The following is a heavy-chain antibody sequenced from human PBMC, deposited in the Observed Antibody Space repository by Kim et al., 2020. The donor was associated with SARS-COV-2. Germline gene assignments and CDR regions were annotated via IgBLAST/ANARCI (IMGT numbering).Heavy chain of an antibody. CDR2: INPSGGST. D-gene: IGHD6-19*01. Sequence: ASVKVSCKASGYTFTSYYMDWVRQAPGQGLEWMGIINPSGGSTSYAQKFQGRVTMTRDTSTSTVYMELSSLRSEDTAVYYCARDANSSGWYGGYFDLWGRVTLVTVSS. CDR3: ARDANSSGWYGGYFDL. CDR1: GYTFTSYY. J-gene: IGHJ2*01. V-gene: IGHV1-46*01.